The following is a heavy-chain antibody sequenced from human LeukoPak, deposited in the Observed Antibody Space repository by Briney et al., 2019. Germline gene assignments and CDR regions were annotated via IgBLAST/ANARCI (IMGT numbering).Heavy chain of an antibody. Sequence: SETLSLTCTVSGGSISSGGYYWSWIRQPPGKGLEWIGYIYHSGSTYYNPSLKSRVTISVDRSKNQFSLKLSSVTAADTAVYYCAGTGYCTNGVCLDYWGQGTLVTVSS. CDR1: GGSISSGGYY. CDR3: AGTGYCTNGVCLDY. CDR2: IYHSGST. D-gene: IGHD2-8*01. J-gene: IGHJ4*02. V-gene: IGHV4-30-2*01.